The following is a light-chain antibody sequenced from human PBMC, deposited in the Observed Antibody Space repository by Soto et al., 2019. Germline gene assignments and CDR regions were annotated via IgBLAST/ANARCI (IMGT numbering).Light chain of an antibody. CDR1: KLQYKY. CDR3: QAWDSSTVI. CDR2: QDT. Sequence: SYELTQTPSVSVSPGQTASITCSGDKLQYKYVSWYEQKPGQSPVLVIYQDTKRTLGIPERFSGSNSGNTATLTISGTQVMDEADYYCQAWDSSTVIFGGGTKVTVL. V-gene: IGLV3-1*01. J-gene: IGLJ2*01.